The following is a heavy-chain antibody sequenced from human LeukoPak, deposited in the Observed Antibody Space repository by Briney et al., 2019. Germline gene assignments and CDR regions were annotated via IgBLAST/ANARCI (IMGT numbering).Heavy chain of an antibody. CDR2: ISSSGSTI. V-gene: IGHV3-11*01. D-gene: IGHD6-13*01. CDR3: AGAGYSSSWYYFDY. J-gene: IGHJ4*02. Sequence: GGSLRLSCAASGFTFSDYYMSWIRQAPGKGLEWASYISSSGSTIYYADSVKGRFTISRDNAKNSLYLQMNSLRAEDTAVYYCAGAGYSSSWYYFDYWGQGTLVTVSS. CDR1: GFTFSDYY.